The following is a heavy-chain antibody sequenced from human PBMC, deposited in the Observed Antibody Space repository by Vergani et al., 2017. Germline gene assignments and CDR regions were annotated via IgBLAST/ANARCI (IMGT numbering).Heavy chain of an antibody. V-gene: IGHV3-9*01. Sequence: DVHLAESGGGFFQPGGSLRLSCSASGFSFNSYWMHWVRQAPGKGLEWVSGISWNSGSIGYADSVKGRFTISRDNAKNSLYLQMNSLRAEDTALYYCARDLRLMYNRFDPWGQGTLVTVSS. J-gene: IGHJ5*02. CDR1: GFSFNSYW. D-gene: IGHD3-3*01. CDR3: ARDLRLMYNRFDP. CDR2: ISWNSGSI.